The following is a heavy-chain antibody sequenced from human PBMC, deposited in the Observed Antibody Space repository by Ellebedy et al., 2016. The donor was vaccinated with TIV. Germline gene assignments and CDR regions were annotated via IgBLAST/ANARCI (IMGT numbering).Heavy chain of an antibody. CDR2: INPNSGGT. Sequence: ASVKVSCKASGYTFTGYYMHWVRQAPGQGLEWMGWINPNSGGTNYAQKFQGWVTMTWDTSISTAYMELSRLKADETAVYYCATIRRITMVRGVFSNWFDPWGQGTLVTVSS. V-gene: IGHV1-2*04. CDR3: ATIRRITMVRGVFSNWFDP. D-gene: IGHD3-10*01. J-gene: IGHJ5*02. CDR1: GYTFTGYY.